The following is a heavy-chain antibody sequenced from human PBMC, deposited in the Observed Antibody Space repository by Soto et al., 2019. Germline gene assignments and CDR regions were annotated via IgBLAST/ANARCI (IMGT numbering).Heavy chain of an antibody. V-gene: IGHV4-39*01. D-gene: IGHD3-3*02. CDR1: GSSINSSGYY. Sequence: PSETLSLTCTVSGSSINSSGYYWGWIRQPPGKGLEWIGSMFNGVSTYYNPSLKSRVTVSVDTSKNQFSLNLRSVTAADTAVYYCARLPSRHLVDYWGQGTLVTVSS. CDR3: ARLPSRHLVDY. CDR2: MFNGVST. J-gene: IGHJ4*02.